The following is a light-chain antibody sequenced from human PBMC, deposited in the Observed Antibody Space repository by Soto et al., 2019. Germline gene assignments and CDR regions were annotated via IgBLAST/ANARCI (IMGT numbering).Light chain of an antibody. V-gene: IGKV3-20*01. CDR1: QRISRAY. Sequence: EIVLTQSPGTLSLSPGDSATLSCRARQRISRAYLAWYQQNPCQPPRLLIYGASSRPTGIPDRFSGSGAGTDVTLTIRRLQPEDFAVYYCQQYATSPTFGQGTRLES. CDR2: GAS. J-gene: IGKJ5*01. CDR3: QQYATSPT.